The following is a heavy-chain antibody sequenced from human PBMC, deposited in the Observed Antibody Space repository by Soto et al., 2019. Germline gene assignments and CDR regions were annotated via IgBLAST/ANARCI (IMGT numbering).Heavy chain of an antibody. V-gene: IGHV4-31*03. CDR2: IYYTGST. Sequence: TLRVTCPVSCVSISQDVYYGTWIRQYPGKGLEWVGYIYYTGSTYYNPSLTSRVMMSVDTSKNQFSLKLSSVTAADTAVYYCARQEYGDYVFLDYWGQGTLVS. D-gene: IGHD4-17*01. CDR3: ARQEYGDYVFLDY. CDR1: CVSISQDVYY. J-gene: IGHJ4*02.